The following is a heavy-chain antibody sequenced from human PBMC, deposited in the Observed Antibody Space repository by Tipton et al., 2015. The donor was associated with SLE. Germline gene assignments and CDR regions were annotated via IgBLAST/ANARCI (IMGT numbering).Heavy chain of an antibody. V-gene: IGHV3-11*06. CDR3: ARGSEAFDI. Sequence: SLRLSCAASGFTFSDYYMTWIRQAPGKGLEWVSHISSSGSYTNYADSVKGRFTISRDNAKNSLYLQMNSLRAEDTAVYYCARGSEAFDIWGQGTMVTVSS. J-gene: IGHJ3*02. CDR1: GFTFSDYY. D-gene: IGHD3-10*01. CDR2: ISSSGSYT.